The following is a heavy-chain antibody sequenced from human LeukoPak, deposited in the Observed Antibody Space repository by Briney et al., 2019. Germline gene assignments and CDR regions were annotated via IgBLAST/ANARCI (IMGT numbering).Heavy chain of an antibody. Sequence: ASVKVSCKASGGTFSSYAISWVRQAPGQRLEWMGRIIPIFGTANYAQKFQGRVTITADESTSTAYMELSSLRSEDTAVYYCATRRGYSGYDTPPDYWGQGTLVTVSS. CDR2: IIPIFGTA. CDR3: ATRRGYSGYDTPPDY. V-gene: IGHV1-69*13. J-gene: IGHJ4*02. D-gene: IGHD5-12*01. CDR1: GGTFSSYA.